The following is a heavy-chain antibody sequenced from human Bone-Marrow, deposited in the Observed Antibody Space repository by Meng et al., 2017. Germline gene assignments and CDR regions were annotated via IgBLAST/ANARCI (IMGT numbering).Heavy chain of an antibody. CDR2: IIPIFGTA. Sequence: GQLWAVGAEVKKPGFAVKVSCKASGGTFSSYAISWVRQAPGQGLEWMGGIIPIFGTANYAQKFQGRVTITADESTSTAYMELSSLRSEDTAVYYCARTNWEDWYFDLWGRGTLVAVPS. CDR1: GGTFSSYA. CDR3: ARTNWEDWYFDL. D-gene: IGHD1-1*01. J-gene: IGHJ2*01. V-gene: IGHV1-69*01.